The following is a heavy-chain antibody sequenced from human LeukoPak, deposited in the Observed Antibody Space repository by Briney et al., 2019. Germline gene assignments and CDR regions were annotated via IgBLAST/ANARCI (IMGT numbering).Heavy chain of an antibody. CDR2: ISAYNGNT. Sequence: APVKVSCKASGYTFTGYYMHWVRQAPGQGLEWMGWISAYNGNTNYAQKLQGRVTMTTDTSTITAYMELRSLRSDDTAVYYCARDLEVDRVAAAHQWGQGTLVTVSS. CDR1: GYTFTGYY. V-gene: IGHV1-18*04. D-gene: IGHD2-2*01. J-gene: IGHJ4*02. CDR3: ARDLEVDRVAAAHQ.